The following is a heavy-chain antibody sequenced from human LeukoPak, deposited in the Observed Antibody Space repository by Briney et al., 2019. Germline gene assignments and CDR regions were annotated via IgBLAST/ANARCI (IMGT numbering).Heavy chain of an antibody. D-gene: IGHD1-1*01. CDR1: GFTFSGSA. CDR2: IRSKANSYAT. J-gene: IGHJ4*02. CDR3: TRRMESSSNGNDC. V-gene: IGHV3-73*01. Sequence: PGGSLRLSCAASGFTFSGSAMHWVRQASGRGLEWVGRIRSKANSYATAYAASVKGRFTISRDDSKNTAYLQMNSLKTEDTAVYYCTRRMESSSNGNDCWGQGTLVTVSS.